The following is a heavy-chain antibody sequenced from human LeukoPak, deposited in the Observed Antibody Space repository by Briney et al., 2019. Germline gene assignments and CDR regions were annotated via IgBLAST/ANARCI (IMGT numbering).Heavy chain of an antibody. V-gene: IGHV3-9*01. D-gene: IGHD6-19*01. CDR2: ISWNSGYI. CDR1: GFTFDNYA. Sequence: GGSLRLSCAASGFTFDNYAMHWVRQAPGKGLEWLSIISWNSGYIGYADSVKGRFTIPRDNAKKSLDLQMNSLRAEDTAFYYCAKVRGTYSSGYFFDYWGQGTLVTVSS. J-gene: IGHJ4*02. CDR3: AKVRGTYSSGYFFDY.